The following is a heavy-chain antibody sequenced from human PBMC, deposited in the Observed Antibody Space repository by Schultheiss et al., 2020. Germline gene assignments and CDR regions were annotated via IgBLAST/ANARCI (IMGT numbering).Heavy chain of an antibody. V-gene: IGHV1-8*02. Sequence: ASVKVSCKASGYTFTGYYMHWVRQAPGQGLEWMGWMNPNSGNTGYAQKFQGRVTMTRNTSISTAYMELSSLRSEDTAVYYCARSPFRREPLDWGQGTLVTVSS. J-gene: IGHJ4*02. CDR1: GYTFTGYY. CDR2: MNPNSGNT. D-gene: IGHD1-26*01. CDR3: ARSPFRREPLD.